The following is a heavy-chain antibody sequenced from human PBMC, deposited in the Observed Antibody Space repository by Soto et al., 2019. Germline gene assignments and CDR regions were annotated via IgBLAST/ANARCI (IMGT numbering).Heavy chain of an antibody. J-gene: IGHJ4*02. CDR1: GYSFNSHW. CDR3: ARQTANFDY. V-gene: IGHV5-51*01. D-gene: IGHD2-21*02. Sequence: PGESLKISCQGSGYSFNSHWIGWVRQMPGEGLEWMGIIYPGDSETRYSPSFQGQVTMSVDKSISTAYLQWSSLKASDTAVYYCARQTANFDYWGQGTLVTVSS. CDR2: IYPGDSET.